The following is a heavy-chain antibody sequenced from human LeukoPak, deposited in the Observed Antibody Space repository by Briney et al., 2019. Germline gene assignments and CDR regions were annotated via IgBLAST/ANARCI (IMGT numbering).Heavy chain of an antibody. CDR3: ARPSGTYPWFDP. D-gene: IGHD1-26*01. CDR1: GFTFTSYW. CDR2: INTDGSTT. Sequence: SGGSLRLSCAASGFTFTSYWMHWVRQAPGKGLAWVSRINTDGSTTSYADSARGRFIISRDNAKSTLYLQMNSLRAEDTAVYFCARPSGTYPWFDPWGQGTLVTVSS. V-gene: IGHV3-74*01. J-gene: IGHJ5*02.